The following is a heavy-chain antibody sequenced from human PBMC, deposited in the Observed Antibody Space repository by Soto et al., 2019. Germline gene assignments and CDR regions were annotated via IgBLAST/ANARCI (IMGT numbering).Heavy chain of an antibody. J-gene: IGHJ6*02. CDR1: GFTFPRFG. Sequence: QVQLVESGGGVVQPGRSLRLSCAASGFTFPRFGMHWVRQAPGKGLEWVALTTYEGSQIYYADAVKGRFTISRDNGDNTLSLQMDNLRTEDTATYFCAKGRGEMNWANYYGLDVWGQGTTVTVSS. CDR2: TTYEGSQI. D-gene: IGHD7-27*01. CDR3: AKGRGEMNWANYYGLDV. V-gene: IGHV3-30*18.